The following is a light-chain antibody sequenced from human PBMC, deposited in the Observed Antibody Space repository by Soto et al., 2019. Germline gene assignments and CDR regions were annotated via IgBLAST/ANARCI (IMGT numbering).Light chain of an antibody. J-gene: IGLJ1*01. V-gene: IGLV7-43*01. CDR3: LLCYGGSDV. CDR1: TGPVTSGFY. CDR2: STT. Sequence: QAVVTQEPSLTVSPGGTVTLTCASSTGPVTSGFYPHWVQQKPGQAPRTLIYSTTNKRSWTPARFSGSLLGGKAALTLSGVQPEDEDDYYCLLCYGGSDVFGAGTKLTVL.